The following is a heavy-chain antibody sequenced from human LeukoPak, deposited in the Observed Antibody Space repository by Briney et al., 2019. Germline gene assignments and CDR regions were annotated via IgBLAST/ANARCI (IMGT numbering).Heavy chain of an antibody. V-gene: IGHV3-30*02. CDR2: IRYDGSNK. Sequence: GGSLRLSCAASGFTFSSCGMHWVRQAPGKGLEWVAFIRYDGSNKYYADSVKGRFTISRDNSKNTLYLQMNSLRAEDTAVYYCAKDLKWFGELLSSGFDYWGQGTLVTVSS. J-gene: IGHJ4*02. D-gene: IGHD3-10*01. CDR3: AKDLKWFGELLSSGFDY. CDR1: GFTFSSCG.